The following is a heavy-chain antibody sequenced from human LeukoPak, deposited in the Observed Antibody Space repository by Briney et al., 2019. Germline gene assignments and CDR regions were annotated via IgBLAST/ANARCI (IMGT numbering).Heavy chain of an antibody. CDR3: AACGGDCYPAYAFDI. Sequence: GASVKVSCKASGGTFSSYAISWVRQAPGQGLEWMGGIIPIFGTASYAQKFQGRVTITADESTSTAYMELSSLRSEDTAVYYCAACGGDCYPAYAFDIWGQGTMVTVS. CDR1: GGTFSSYA. CDR2: IIPIFGTA. D-gene: IGHD2-21*01. J-gene: IGHJ3*02. V-gene: IGHV1-69*13.